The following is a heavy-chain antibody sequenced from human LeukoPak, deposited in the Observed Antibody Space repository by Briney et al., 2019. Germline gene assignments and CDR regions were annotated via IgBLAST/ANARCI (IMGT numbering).Heavy chain of an antibody. D-gene: IGHD6-19*01. CDR2: ISGSGGST. V-gene: IGHV3-23*01. CDR1: GLTFSSYG. CDR3: AKAGYSSGWPPDY. J-gene: IGHJ4*02. Sequence: PGGSLRLSCAACGLTFSSYGMSWVRQAPGKGLEWVSAISGSGGSTYYADSVKGRFTISRDNSKNTLYLQMNSLRAEDTAVYYCAKAGYSSGWPPDYWGQGTLVTVSS.